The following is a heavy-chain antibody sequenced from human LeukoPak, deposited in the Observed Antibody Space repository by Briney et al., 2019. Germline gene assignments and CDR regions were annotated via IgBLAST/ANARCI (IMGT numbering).Heavy chain of an antibody. V-gene: IGHV3-7*01. J-gene: IGHJ6*02. CDR2: IKQDGSEK. Sequence: GGSLRLSCAASGFTFSSYWMSWVRQAPGKGLEWVANIKQDGSEKYYVDSVKGRFTISRDNAKNSLYLQMNSLRAEDTAVYYCARDGEGGYYDFWSGSQGSRNGMDVWGQGTTVTVSS. D-gene: IGHD3-3*01. CDR3: ARDGEGGYYDFWSGSQGSRNGMDV. CDR1: GFTFSSYW.